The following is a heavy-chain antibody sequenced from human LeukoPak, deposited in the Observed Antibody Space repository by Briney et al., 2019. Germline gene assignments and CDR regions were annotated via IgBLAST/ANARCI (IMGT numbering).Heavy chain of an antibody. CDR1: GGSISSYY. J-gene: IGHJ4*02. V-gene: IGHV4-59*08. Sequence: SETLSLTCTVSGGSISSYYWSWIRQPPGKGLEWIGYIYYSGSTNYNPSLKSRVTISVDTSKNQFSLKLSSVTAADTAVYYCARAAIAAHFDYWGQGTLVTVSS. CDR3: ARAAIAAHFDY. CDR2: IYYSGST. D-gene: IGHD6-6*01.